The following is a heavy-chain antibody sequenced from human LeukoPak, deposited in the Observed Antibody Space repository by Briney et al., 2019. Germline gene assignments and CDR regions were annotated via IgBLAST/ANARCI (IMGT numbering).Heavy chain of an antibody. J-gene: IGHJ4*02. CDR1: GGTFSSYA. Sequence: SVNVSCKASGGTFSSYAISWVRQAPGQRLEWMGGIITIFGTANYAQKFQGRVTITADESTSTAYMELSSLRSEETAVYYCARDYYDSSGYFDYWGQGTLVTVSS. CDR2: IITIFGTA. D-gene: IGHD3-22*01. CDR3: ARDYYDSSGYFDY. V-gene: IGHV1-69*13.